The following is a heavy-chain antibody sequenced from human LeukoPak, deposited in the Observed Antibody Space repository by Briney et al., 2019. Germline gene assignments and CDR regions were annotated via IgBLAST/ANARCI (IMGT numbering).Heavy chain of an antibody. CDR3: AKGPWVWSGYFV. V-gene: IGHV3-23*01. D-gene: IGHD3-3*01. J-gene: IGHJ4*02. Sequence: PSGTLSLTCAVSGGSISSSNWWSWVRQPPGKGLEWVSAISGSGGSTYYADSVKGRFTISRDNSKNTLYLQMNSLRAEDTAVYYCAKGPWVWSGYFVWGQGTLVTVSS. CDR2: ISGSGGST. CDR1: GGSISSSN.